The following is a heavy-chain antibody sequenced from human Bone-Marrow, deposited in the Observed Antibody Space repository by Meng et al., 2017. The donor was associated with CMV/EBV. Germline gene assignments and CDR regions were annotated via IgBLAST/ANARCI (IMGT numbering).Heavy chain of an antibody. Sequence: ASVKVSCKASGYTFTSYYMHWVRQAPGQGLEWMGIINPSGGSTSYAQKFQGRVTMTRDTSTSTVYMELSSLRSEDTAVYYCARDIVVVVAATPGLGYWGQRTLVTVSS. J-gene: IGHJ4*02. CDR2: INPSGGST. D-gene: IGHD2-15*01. CDR3: ARDIVVVVAATPGLGY. CDR1: GYTFTSYY. V-gene: IGHV1-46*01.